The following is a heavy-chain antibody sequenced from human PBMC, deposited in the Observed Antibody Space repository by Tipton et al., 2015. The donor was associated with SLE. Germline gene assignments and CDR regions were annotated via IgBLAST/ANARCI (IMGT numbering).Heavy chain of an antibody. CDR2: ISQDGSET. J-gene: IGHJ4*02. V-gene: IGHV3-7*01. D-gene: IGHD1-14*01. CDR3: AGGAGWSHDY. CDR1: GFTFSSFW. Sequence: GSLRLSCAGSGFTFSSFWINWVRQAPGKGLEWVAIISQDGSETHYVDSLEGRFSISRDNDKKSVFLEVQSLTVEDTAVYYCAGGAGWSHDYWGQGTLVTVSS.